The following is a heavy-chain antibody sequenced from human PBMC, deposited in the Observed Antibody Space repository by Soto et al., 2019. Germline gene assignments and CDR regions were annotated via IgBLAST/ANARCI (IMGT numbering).Heavy chain of an antibody. Sequence: QVLLQQWGAGRLKPSETLSLTCAVYGGSFIGYSWGWIRQSPGTGLEWIGEINHSGSANFNPSLKSRITISADTSKKQFSLKLYAVTAADAAVYYCARVSDYWSQGTLVTVSS. CDR1: GGSFIGYS. J-gene: IGHJ4*02. CDR2: INHSGSA. CDR3: ARVSDY. V-gene: IGHV4-34*01.